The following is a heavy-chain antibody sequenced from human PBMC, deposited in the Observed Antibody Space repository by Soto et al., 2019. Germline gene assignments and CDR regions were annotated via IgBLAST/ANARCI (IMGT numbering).Heavy chain of an antibody. Sequence: QITLKESGPTLVKPTQTLTLTCTFSGFSFSTSGVGVCWVRQPPGKALEWLAVIYWDDDKRYSPSLKISLTINKDNSKNHVVLSMTNMDPVDTSTYFCAHLKWNNGQAENFHHWGQGTLVTVSS. CDR2: IYWDDDK. D-gene: IGHD1-1*01. J-gene: IGHJ1*01. V-gene: IGHV2-5*02. CDR1: GFSFSTSGVG. CDR3: AHLKWNNGQAENFHH.